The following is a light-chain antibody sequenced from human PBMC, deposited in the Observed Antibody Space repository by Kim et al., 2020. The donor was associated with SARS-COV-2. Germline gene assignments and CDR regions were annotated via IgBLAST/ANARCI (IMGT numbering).Light chain of an antibody. V-gene: IGLV2-8*01. CDR3: SSYAGSSNVV. CDR1: SSDVGAYNY. Sequence: QSALTQPPSASGSPGQSVTISCTGTSSDVGAYNYVSWYQQYPGKAPKLMISEVNKRPSGVPDRFSGSKSGNTASLTVSGLQAEDEADYYCSSYAGSSNVVFGGGTKVTVL. J-gene: IGLJ3*02. CDR2: EVN.